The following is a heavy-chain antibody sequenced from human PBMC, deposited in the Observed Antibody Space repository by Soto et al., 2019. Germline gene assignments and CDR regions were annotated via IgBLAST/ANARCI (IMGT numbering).Heavy chain of an antibody. CDR3: ARESPPFGFYGLDV. Sequence: QVQLLQSGGEVKKPGASMKVSCKASGYRFTGYFIHWVRQAPGQGLEWMGWINPSSGGANYAQKFSGRVTVTGHTSINTVYMALSSLKSDDTAIYYCARESPPFGFYGLDVWGPGTTVTVSS. CDR2: INPSSGGA. CDR1: GYRFTGYF. D-gene: IGHD3-16*01. V-gene: IGHV1-2*02. J-gene: IGHJ6*02.